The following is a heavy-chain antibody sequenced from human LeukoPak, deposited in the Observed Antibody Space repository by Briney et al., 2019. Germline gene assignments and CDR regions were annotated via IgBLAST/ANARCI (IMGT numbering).Heavy chain of an antibody. CDR1: GGSLSSYY. CDR3: ARDDRGYSYGYSWFDP. Sequence: PSETLSLTCTVSGGSLSSYYWSWIRQPPGKGLEWIGYIYYSGSTNYNPSLKSRVTISVDTSKNQFSLELSSVTAADTAVYYCARDDRGYSYGYSWFDPWGQGTLVTVSS. J-gene: IGHJ5*02. D-gene: IGHD5-18*01. V-gene: IGHV4-59*01. CDR2: IYYSGST.